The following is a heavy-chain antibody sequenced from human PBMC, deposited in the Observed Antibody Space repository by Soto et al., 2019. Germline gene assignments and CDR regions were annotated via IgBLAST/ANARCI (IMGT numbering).Heavy chain of an antibody. J-gene: IGHJ4*02. CDR1: GYTFTSYY. CDR3: AIDPPDLPIEMATITWYFDY. V-gene: IGHV1-46*01. CDR2: INPSGGST. Sequence: ASVKVSCKASGYTFTSYYMHWVRQAPGQGLEWMGIINPSGGSTSYAQKFQGRVTMTRDTSTSTVYMELSSLRSEDTAVYYCAIDPPDLPIEMATITWYFDYWGQGTLVTVSS. D-gene: IGHD5-12*01.